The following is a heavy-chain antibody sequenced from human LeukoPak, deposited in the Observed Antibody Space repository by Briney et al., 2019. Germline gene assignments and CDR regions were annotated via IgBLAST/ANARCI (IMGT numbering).Heavy chain of an antibody. CDR1: GGSISSGDFY. D-gene: IGHD3-16*01. Sequence: SETLSLTCTVSGGSISSGDFYWSWIRQPPGKGLEWIGYIYYSGSTYYNPSLKSRVTISVDTSKNQFSLKLSSVTAADTAVYYCARAPSPFYAFDIWGQGTMVTVSS. CDR3: ARAPSPFYAFDI. CDR2: IYYSGST. V-gene: IGHV4-30-4*08. J-gene: IGHJ3*02.